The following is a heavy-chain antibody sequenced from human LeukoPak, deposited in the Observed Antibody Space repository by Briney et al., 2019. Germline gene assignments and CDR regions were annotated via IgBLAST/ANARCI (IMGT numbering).Heavy chain of an antibody. CDR3: GRSVAAPADY. J-gene: IGHJ4*02. D-gene: IGHD6-6*01. CDR1: GFTLSNVW. CDR2: IRGDGSVK. V-gene: IGHV3-7*03. Sequence: GGSLRLSCATSGFTLSNVWMSWVRQATGKGLEWVGNIRGDGSVKFYLDSVKGRFTISRDNTNSVSLQMNNLKAEDTAVYYCGRSVAAPADYWGQGTLVIVSS.